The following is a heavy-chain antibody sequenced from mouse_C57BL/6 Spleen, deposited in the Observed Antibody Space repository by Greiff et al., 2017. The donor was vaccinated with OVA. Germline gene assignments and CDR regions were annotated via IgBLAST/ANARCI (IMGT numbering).Heavy chain of an antibody. D-gene: IGHD1-1*02. CDR1: GYAFSSSW. J-gene: IGHJ2*01. CDR3: ARSLYGYIDY. V-gene: IGHV1-82*01. CDR2: IYPGDGDT. Sequence: VQGVESGPELMKPGASVKISCKASGYAFSSSWMNWVKQRPGKGLEWIGRIYPGDGDTNYNGKFKGKATLTADKSSSTAYMQLSSLTSEDSAVYFCARSLYGYIDYWGQGTTLTVSS.